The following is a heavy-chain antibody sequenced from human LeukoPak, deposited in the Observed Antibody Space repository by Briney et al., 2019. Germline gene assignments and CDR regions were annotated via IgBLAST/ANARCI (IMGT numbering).Heavy chain of an antibody. Sequence: SVKVSCKASGGTFSGFAINWVRQAPGQGLEWMGRIIPILGIANYAQKFQGRVTITAGKSTSTVYMELSSLRSEDTAVYYCARDRGRYCSSTSCHDYYYYYMDVWGKGTTVTVSS. CDR2: IIPILGIA. J-gene: IGHJ6*03. CDR3: ARDRGRYCSSTSCHDYYYYYMDV. D-gene: IGHD2-2*01. CDR1: GGTFSGFA. V-gene: IGHV1-69*04.